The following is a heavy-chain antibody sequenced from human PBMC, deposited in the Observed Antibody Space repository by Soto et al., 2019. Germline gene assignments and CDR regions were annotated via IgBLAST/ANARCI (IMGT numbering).Heavy chain of an antibody. CDR3: ARDQRTYYDFWSGYSQSYGMDV. D-gene: IGHD3-3*01. V-gene: IGHV3-74*01. CDR2: INSDGSST. Sequence: PVGSLRLSCAASGFTFSSYWMHWVRQAPGKGLVWASRINSDGSSTSYADSVKGRFTISRDNAKNTLYLQMNSLRAEDTAVYYCARDQRTYYDFWSGYSQSYGMDVWGQGTTLTVSS. J-gene: IGHJ6*02. CDR1: GFTFSSYW.